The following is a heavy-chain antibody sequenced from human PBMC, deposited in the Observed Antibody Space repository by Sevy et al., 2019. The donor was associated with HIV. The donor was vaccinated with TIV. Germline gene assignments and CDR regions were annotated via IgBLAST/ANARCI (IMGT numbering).Heavy chain of an antibody. CDR3: AIGVDTAMADFDY. D-gene: IGHD5-18*01. CDR1: GFSFRSYG. V-gene: IGHV3-21*01. CDR2: ISSSSSYI. Sequence: GGSLRLSCAASGFSFRSYGLHWVRQAPGKGLEWVSSISSSSSYIYYADSVKGRFTISRDNAKNSLYLQMNSLRAEDTAVYYCAIGVDTAMADFDYWGQGTLVTVSS. J-gene: IGHJ4*02.